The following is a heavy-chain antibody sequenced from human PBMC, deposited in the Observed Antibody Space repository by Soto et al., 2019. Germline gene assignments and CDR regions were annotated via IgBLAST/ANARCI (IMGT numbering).Heavy chain of an antibody. V-gene: IGHV3-33*08. D-gene: IGHD2-21*02. CDR3: ARSVTATDAFDI. J-gene: IGHJ3*02. CDR2: IWYDGSNK. CDR1: GCTFSSYC. Sequence: GGSLRLSCAASGCTFSSYCMHWVRQAPGKGLEWVAVIWYDGSNKYYADSVKGRFTISRDNSKNTLYPQMNSLRAEDTAVYYCARSVTATDAFDIWGQGTMVTVS.